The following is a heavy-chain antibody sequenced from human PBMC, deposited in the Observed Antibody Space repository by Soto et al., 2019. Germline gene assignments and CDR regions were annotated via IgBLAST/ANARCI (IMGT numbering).Heavy chain of an antibody. V-gene: IGHV4-61*01. J-gene: IGHJ5*02. CDR1: GGSVSSGSYY. CDR2: IYYSGST. CDR3: ARILTTSTPKGLLLSP. D-gene: IGHD4-4*01. Sequence: SETLSLTCTVSGGSVSSGSYYWSWIRQPPGKGLEWIGYIYYSGSTNYNPSLKSRVTISVDTSKNQFSLKLSSVTAADTAVYYCARILTTSTPKGLLLSPWGQGTLVTVSS.